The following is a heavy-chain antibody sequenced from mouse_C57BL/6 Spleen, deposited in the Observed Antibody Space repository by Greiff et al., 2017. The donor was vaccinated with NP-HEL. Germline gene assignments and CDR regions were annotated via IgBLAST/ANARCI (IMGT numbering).Heavy chain of an antibody. CDR2: IYPGDGDT. V-gene: IGHV1-80*01. Sequence: QVQLQQSGAELVKPGASVKISCKASGYAFSSYWMNWVKQRPGKGLEWIGQIYPGDGDTNYNGKFKGKATLTADKSSSTAYMQLSSLTSEDSAVYFCAREGLDGYPDYWGQGTTLTVSS. CDR1: GYAFSSYW. D-gene: IGHD2-3*01. J-gene: IGHJ2*01. CDR3: AREGLDGYPDY.